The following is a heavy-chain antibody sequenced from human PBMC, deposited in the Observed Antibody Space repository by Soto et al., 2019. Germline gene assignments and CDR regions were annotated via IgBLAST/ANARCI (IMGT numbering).Heavy chain of an antibody. CDR2: IYYDGNT. CDR1: GDSITSSGHY. Sequence: ASETLSLTCTVSGDSITSSGHYWVLIRQPPGKGLECIANIYYDGNTYYNPSLKSRVAISLDTSKNQFSLRLNSVTAADTAVYYCARSSIEPRVFMYPFDSWGQGTLVTVSS. J-gene: IGHJ4*02. V-gene: IGHV4-39*01. CDR3: ARSSIEPRVFMYPFDS. D-gene: IGHD6-6*01.